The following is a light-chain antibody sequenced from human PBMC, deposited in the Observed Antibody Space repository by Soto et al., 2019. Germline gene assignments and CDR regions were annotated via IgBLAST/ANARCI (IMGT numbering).Light chain of an antibody. CDR1: QSISSY. CDR2: AAS. J-gene: IGKJ1*01. CDR3: QQSYSTPRT. Sequence: DMEVTQAPSWRFATEGERVAMTWRASQSISSYLNWYQQKPGKAPKLLIYAASSLQSGVPSRSSGSGSGTDFHLTISTLQPEDFATYYCQQSYSTPRTFGQGTKVDIK. V-gene: IGKV1-39*01.